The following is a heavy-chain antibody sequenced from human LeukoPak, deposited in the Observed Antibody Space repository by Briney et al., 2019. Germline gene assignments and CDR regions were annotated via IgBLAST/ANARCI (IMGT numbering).Heavy chain of an antibody. CDR1: GYTVTSYG. V-gene: IGHV1-18*01. Sequence: ASVKVSCKASGYTVTSYGISWVRQAPGQGLEWMGWISAYNGNTNYAQKLQGRVTMTTDTSTSTAYMELRSLRSDDTAVYYCARDRSGCSSTSCQKPYNWFDPWGQGTLVTVSS. CDR2: ISAYNGNT. D-gene: IGHD2-2*01. J-gene: IGHJ5*02. CDR3: ARDRSGCSSTSCQKPYNWFDP.